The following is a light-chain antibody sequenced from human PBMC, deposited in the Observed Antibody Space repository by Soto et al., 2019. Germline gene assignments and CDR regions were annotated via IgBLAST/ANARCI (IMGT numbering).Light chain of an antibody. CDR3: QXYXSXXT. Sequence: EIVMTQSPATLSVSPGERDTLSCRASQSVSNNYLAWYPQKPGQAPRLLISGASNRATGIPDRFSGSGSGTDFTLTISRLEPEDFAXXXCQXYXSXXTXGQGTKVDIK. CDR2: GAS. J-gene: IGKJ1*01. V-gene: IGKV3-20*01. CDR1: QSVSNNY.